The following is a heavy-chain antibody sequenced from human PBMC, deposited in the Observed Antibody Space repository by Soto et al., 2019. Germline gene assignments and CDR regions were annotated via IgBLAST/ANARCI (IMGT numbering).Heavy chain of an antibody. J-gene: IGHJ4*02. Sequence: ASVKVSCEASGYTFTSYAMHWVRQAPGQRLEWMGWINAGNGNTKYSQKFQGRVTITRDTSASTAYMELSSLRSEDTAVYYCARASYYDYVWGSYPLDYWGQGTLVTVLL. CDR3: ARASYYDYVWGSYPLDY. CDR2: INAGNGNT. D-gene: IGHD3-16*02. CDR1: GYTFTSYA. V-gene: IGHV1-3*01.